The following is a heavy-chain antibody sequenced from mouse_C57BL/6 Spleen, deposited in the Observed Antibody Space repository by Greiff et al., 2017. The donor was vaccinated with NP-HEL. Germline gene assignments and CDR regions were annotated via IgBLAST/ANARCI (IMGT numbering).Heavy chain of an antibody. Sequence: VQLKESGAELVRPGASVKLSCTASGFNIKDYYMHWVKQRPEQGLEWIGRIDPEDGDTEYAPKFQGKATMTADTSSNTAYLQLSSLTSEDTAVYYCTSYYDGYYPAWFAYWGQGTLVTVSA. J-gene: IGHJ3*01. D-gene: IGHD2-3*01. CDR3: TSYYDGYYPAWFAY. CDR1: GFNIKDYY. V-gene: IGHV14-1*01. CDR2: IDPEDGDT.